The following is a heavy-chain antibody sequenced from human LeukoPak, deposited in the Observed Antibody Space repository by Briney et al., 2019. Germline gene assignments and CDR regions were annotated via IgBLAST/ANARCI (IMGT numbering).Heavy chain of an antibody. J-gene: IGHJ5*02. D-gene: IGHD3-3*01. V-gene: IGHV4-39*01. Sequence: SETLSLTCTVSGGSISSSSYYWGWIRQPPGKGLEWIGSIYYSGSTYYNPSLKSRVTISVDTSKNQFSLKLSSVTAADTAVYHCARLYMSGNYDFWSGYSNWFDPWGQGTLVTVSP. CDR1: GGSISSSSYY. CDR3: ARLYMSGNYDFWSGYSNWFDP. CDR2: IYYSGST.